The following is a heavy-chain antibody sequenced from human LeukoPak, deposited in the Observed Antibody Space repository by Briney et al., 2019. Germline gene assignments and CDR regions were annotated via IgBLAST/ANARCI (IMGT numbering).Heavy chain of an antibody. CDR1: GGSISSSSYY. CDR2: IYYSGST. J-gene: IGHJ2*01. D-gene: IGHD3-9*01. CDR3: ARDVGLRYFDPGYFDL. Sequence: SETLSLTCTVSGGSISSSSYYWGWIRQPPGKGLEWIGYIYYSGSTNYNPSLKSRVTISVDTSKNQFSLKLSSVTAADTAVYYCARDVGLRYFDPGYFDLWGRGTLVTVSS. V-gene: IGHV4-61*01.